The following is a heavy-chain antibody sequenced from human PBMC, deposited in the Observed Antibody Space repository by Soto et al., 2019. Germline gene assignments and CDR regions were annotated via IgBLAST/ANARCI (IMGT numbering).Heavy chain of an antibody. V-gene: IGHV4-34*10. D-gene: IGHD3-16*01. J-gene: IGHJ5*02. CDR1: GGSFRNYY. CDR3: TWGYGSPRALFAP. CDR2: VNHSGEA. Sequence: ETLFLTCGVYGGSFRNYYWLWVRQPPGKGLEWIGEVNHSGEATYNPSLQSRITISLDTSNNQFYLKMTSVTAADTAMYFCTWGYGSPRALFAPWGRGTQVTGSS.